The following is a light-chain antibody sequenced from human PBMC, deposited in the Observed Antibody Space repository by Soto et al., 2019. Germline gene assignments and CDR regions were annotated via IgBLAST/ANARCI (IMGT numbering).Light chain of an antibody. CDR2: EVS. J-gene: IGLJ2*01. Sequence: QSALTQPASVSGSPGQSITISCTGTSSDVGDYNYVSWYQQHPGKAPKLMIYEVSHRPSGVSIRFSGSKSGNTATLRISGLQPEDEADYYCSSYSSIITRVFGGATKLTVL. CDR1: SSDVGDYNY. V-gene: IGLV2-14*01. CDR3: SSYSSIITRV.